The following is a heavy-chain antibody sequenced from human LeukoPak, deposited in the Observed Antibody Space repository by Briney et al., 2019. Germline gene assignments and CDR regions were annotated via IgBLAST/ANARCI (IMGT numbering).Heavy chain of an antibody. J-gene: IGHJ2*01. D-gene: IGHD3-16*01. Sequence: SETLPLTCTVSGGSTSSDYWSWIRQSPGKGLEWVGYVYNSGDTGKNPSLKSRVTILLDTSKNQCSLKLTSVSAADTAVYYCARLKLGAYFDLWGRGTLVTVSS. CDR3: ARLKLGAYFDL. CDR1: GGSTSSDY. V-gene: IGHV4-59*08. CDR2: VYNSGDT.